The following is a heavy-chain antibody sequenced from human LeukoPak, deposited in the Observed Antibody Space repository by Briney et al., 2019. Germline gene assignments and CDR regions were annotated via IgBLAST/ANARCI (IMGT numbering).Heavy chain of an antibody. CDR2: IIPIFGTA. J-gene: IGHJ4*02. CDR1: GYTLTELS. V-gene: IGHV1-69*13. Sequence: SVKVSCKVSGYTLTELSMHWVRQAPGKGLEWMGGIIPIFGTANYAQKFQGRVTITADESTSTAYMELSSLRSEDTAVYYCARGAYSRRWQQYFLGQGTLVTVSS. D-gene: IGHD6-13*01. CDR3: ARGAYSRRWQQYF.